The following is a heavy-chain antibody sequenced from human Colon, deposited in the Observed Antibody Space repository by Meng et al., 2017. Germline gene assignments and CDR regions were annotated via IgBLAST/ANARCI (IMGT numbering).Heavy chain of an antibody. CDR2: IKSKADGGTA. CDR1: GFRFRKAW. D-gene: IGHD5-18*01. J-gene: IGHJ4*02. CDR3: GGNNYGYDY. Sequence: EVSRADWGGALVKPWWSFSISCAASGFRFRKAWMSWGRQGPGKGLEWVGRIKSKADGGTAGYAAPVNGRFSISRDDSKNTLYLQMNSLKTEDTAVYYCGGNNYGYDYWGQGTLVTVSS. V-gene: IGHV3-15*02.